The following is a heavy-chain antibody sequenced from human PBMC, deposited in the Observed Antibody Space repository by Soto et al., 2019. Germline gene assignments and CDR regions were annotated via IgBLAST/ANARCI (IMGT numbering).Heavy chain of an antibody. Sequence: ASVKVSCKASGYTFTSYAMHWVRQAPGQRLEWMGWINAGNGNTKYSQKFQGRVTITRHTSASTAYMELSSLRSEDTAVYYCASTAPELGYSSSWWRHYYGMDVWGQGTTVTVSS. V-gene: IGHV1-3*01. CDR2: INAGNGNT. J-gene: IGHJ6*02. CDR3: ASTAPELGYSSSWWRHYYGMDV. CDR1: GYTFTSYA. D-gene: IGHD6-13*01.